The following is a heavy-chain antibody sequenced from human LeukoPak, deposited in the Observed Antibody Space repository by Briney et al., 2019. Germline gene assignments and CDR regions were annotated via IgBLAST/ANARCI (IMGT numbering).Heavy chain of an antibody. V-gene: IGHV3-21*01. Sequence: GGSLRLSCAASGFTFSSYTMNWVRQAPGKGLEWVSPITDSSSSRYYADSVKGRFTISRDNAKNSLYLQMNSLRAEDTAVYYCARDFSSGSYYVDYFFDYWGQGTLVTVSS. CDR1: GFTFSSYT. J-gene: IGHJ4*02. D-gene: IGHD1-26*01. CDR3: ARDFSSGSYYVDYFFDY. CDR2: ITDSSSSR.